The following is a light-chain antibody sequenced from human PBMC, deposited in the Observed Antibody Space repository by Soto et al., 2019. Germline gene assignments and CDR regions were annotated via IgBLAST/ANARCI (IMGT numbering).Light chain of an antibody. CDR3: TSYTSDSTPYV. Sequence: QSVLTQPASVSGSPGQSITISCTGTSSDVGGYNYVSWYQQRPGKAPKLMIYEVSERPSGVPDRFSGSKSGNTASLTISGLRAEDEADYYCTSYTSDSTPYVFGTGTKVTVL. V-gene: IGLV2-14*01. CDR1: SSDVGGYNY. CDR2: EVS. J-gene: IGLJ1*01.